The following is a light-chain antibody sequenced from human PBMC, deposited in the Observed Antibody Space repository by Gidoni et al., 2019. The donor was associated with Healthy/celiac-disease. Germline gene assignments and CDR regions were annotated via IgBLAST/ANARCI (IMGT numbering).Light chain of an antibody. CDR3: QQYNSYPYT. Sequence: DIQVTQSPSTLSASVGDRVTITCRPSQSISSWLAWYQQTPGKAPKLLIYDASSLESGVPSRFSGSGSGTEFTLTISSLQPDDFATYYCQQYNSYPYTFGQGTKLEIK. V-gene: IGKV1-5*01. J-gene: IGKJ2*01. CDR1: QSISSW. CDR2: DAS.